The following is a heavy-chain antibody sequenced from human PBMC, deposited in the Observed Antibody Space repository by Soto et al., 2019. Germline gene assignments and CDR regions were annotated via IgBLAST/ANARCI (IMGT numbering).Heavy chain of an antibody. D-gene: IGHD3-3*01. V-gene: IGHV4-39*01. J-gene: IGHJ4*02. CDR1: GGSISSSSYY. Sequence: SETLSLTCTVSGGSISSSSYYWGWIRQPPGKGLEWIGSIYYSGSTYYNPSLKSRVTISVDTSKNQFSLKLSSVTAADTAVYYCAIHLETYDFWSGYYYDYWGQGTLVTVSS. CDR3: AIHLETYDFWSGYYYDY. CDR2: IYYSGST.